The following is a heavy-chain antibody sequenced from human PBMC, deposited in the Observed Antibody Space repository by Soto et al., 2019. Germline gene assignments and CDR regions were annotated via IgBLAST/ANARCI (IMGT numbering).Heavy chain of an antibody. Sequence: GGSLRFSCAASGFTFSSYGMHWVRQAPGKGLEWVAVISYDGSNKYYADSVKGRFTISRDNSKNTLYLQMNSLRAEDTAVYYCAKEADIWGSYRLYWGQGTLVTVSS. V-gene: IGHV3-30*18. CDR1: GFTFSSYG. CDR3: AKEADIWGSYRLY. CDR2: ISYDGSNK. J-gene: IGHJ4*02. D-gene: IGHD3-16*02.